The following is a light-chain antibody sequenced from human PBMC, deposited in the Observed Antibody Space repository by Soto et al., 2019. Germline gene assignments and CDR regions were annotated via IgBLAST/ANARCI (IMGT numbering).Light chain of an antibody. CDR3: CSYAGHSTFLYF. Sequence: QSALTQPASVSGSPGQSITISCTGTSSDVGSYNLVSWFQQCPGTAPKLLIFEDTKRPSGISNRFSGSKSGNTASLTISGLQAEDEAEYYCCSYAGHSTFLYFFGTGTQLTVL. CDR1: SSDVGSYNL. CDR2: EDT. J-gene: IGLJ1*01. V-gene: IGLV2-23*02.